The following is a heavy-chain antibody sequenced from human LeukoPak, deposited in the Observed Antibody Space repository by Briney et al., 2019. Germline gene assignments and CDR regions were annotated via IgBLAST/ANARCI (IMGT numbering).Heavy chain of an antibody. Sequence: PSETLSLTCAVYGGSFSGYYWSWIRQPPGKGLEWIGEINHSGSTNYNPSLKSRVTISVDTSKNQFSLKLSSVTAADTAVYYCASALIYYGSGRPIDYWGQGTLVTVSS. D-gene: IGHD3-10*01. CDR1: GGSFSGYY. V-gene: IGHV4-34*01. J-gene: IGHJ4*02. CDR3: ASALIYYGSGRPIDY. CDR2: INHSGST.